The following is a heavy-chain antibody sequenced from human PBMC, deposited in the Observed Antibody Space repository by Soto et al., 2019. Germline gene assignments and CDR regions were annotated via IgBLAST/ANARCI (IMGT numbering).Heavy chain of an antibody. CDR3: ARVERATATTVVDAFDI. V-gene: IGHV4-34*01. J-gene: IGHJ3*02. D-gene: IGHD1-1*01. CDR1: GGFVSSGSYY. Sequence: QVQLQQWGAGLLKPSETLSLTCAVYGGFVSSGSYYWSWIRQPPGKGLEWIGEMSHSGGTHFNPSLKSRVAISVDTSKNQSSLKMSSVTAAATALYYCARVERATATTVVDAFDIWGPGTMVTVSS. CDR2: MSHSGGT.